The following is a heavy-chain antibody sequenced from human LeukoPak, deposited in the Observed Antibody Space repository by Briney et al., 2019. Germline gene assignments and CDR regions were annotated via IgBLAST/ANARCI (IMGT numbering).Heavy chain of an antibody. J-gene: IGHJ4*02. CDR3: AREWRIQLYLPDY. D-gene: IGHD5-18*01. CDR1: GSTLTTYY. CDR2: INPSIDSI. Sequence: ASVKVSCKASGSTLTTYYIHWVRQAPGQGLEWMGIINPSIDSINYARKFQRRVTMTSDTSTSTVYMELSDLRSEDTAVYYCAREWRIQLYLPDYWGQGTLVTVSS. V-gene: IGHV1-46*01.